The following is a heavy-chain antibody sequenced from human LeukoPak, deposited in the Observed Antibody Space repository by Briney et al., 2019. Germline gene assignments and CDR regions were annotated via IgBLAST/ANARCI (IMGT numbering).Heavy chain of an antibody. CDR1: GGSISSGDYY. Sequence: SQTLSLTCTVSGGSISSGDYYWSWIRQPRGKGLEWIVYIYYSGSTYYNPSLKSRVTISVDTSKNQFSLKLSSVTAADTAVYYCARDRIVVVVAASILYGFDPWGQGTLVTVSS. J-gene: IGHJ5*02. D-gene: IGHD2-15*01. CDR3: ARDRIVVVVAASILYGFDP. CDR2: IYYSGST. V-gene: IGHV4-30-4*08.